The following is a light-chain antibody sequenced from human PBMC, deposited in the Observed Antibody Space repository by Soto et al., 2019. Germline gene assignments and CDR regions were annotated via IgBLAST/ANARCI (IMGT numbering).Light chain of an antibody. V-gene: IGLV4-69*01. CDR2: LNSDGSH. CDR1: SGHSSYA. Sequence: QPVLTQSPSASASLGASVKLTCTLSSGHSSYAIAWHQQQPEKGPRYLMKLNSDGSHSKGDGIPDRFSGSSSGAECYLTISSLQSEDEADYYCQTWGSGIPVVFGGGTKLTVL. J-gene: IGLJ2*01. CDR3: QTWGSGIPVV.